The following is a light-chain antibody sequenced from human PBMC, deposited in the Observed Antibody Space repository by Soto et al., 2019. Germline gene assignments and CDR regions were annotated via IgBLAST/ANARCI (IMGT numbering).Light chain of an antibody. J-gene: IGKJ2*01. Sequence: DIQMNQSPSSLSASLGDRVTITCRASQSINNYLNWYQQEEGKAPKLLIYAATSLQSGFPSRVSGSGSRTEFTLTISSLQPGDFATYYCQQSYNSPYTFGLGTKLEIK. V-gene: IGKV1-39*01. CDR3: QQSYNSPYT. CDR2: AAT. CDR1: QSINNY.